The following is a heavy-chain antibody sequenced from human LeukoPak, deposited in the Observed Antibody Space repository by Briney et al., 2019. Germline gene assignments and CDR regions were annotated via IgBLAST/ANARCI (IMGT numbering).Heavy chain of an antibody. CDR1: GYTFTGYY. D-gene: IGHD6-13*01. CDR3: ARSIAAAGTGGMDV. Sequence: ASVKVSCKASGYTFTGYYMHWVRQAPGQGLEWMGWINPNSGGTNYAQKFQGWVTMTRDTSISTAYMELSRLRSDDTAVYYCARSIAAAGTGGMDVWGQGTTATVSS. CDR2: INPNSGGT. J-gene: IGHJ6*02. V-gene: IGHV1-2*04.